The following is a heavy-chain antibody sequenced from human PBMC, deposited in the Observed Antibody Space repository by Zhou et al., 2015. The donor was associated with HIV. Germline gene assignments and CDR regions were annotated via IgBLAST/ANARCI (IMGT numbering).Heavy chain of an antibody. CDR1: GFTFSGHA. V-gene: IGHV3-30-3*01. D-gene: IGHD3-16*01. CDR2: ISYDGVHK. J-gene: IGHJ2*01. CDR3: ARDRTQTFRGWYLDL. Sequence: QEQLVESGGGVVQPGRSLRLSCAASGFTFSGHAMHWVRQAPGKGLEWLAVISYDGVHKNYADSVRGRFTISRDNAKNTLYLQMNSLRADDTAVYHCARDRTQTFRGWYLDLWGRGTLVTVSS.